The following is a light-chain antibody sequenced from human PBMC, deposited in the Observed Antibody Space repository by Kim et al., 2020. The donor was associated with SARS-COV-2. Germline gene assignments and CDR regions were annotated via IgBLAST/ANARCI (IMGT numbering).Light chain of an antibody. CDR2: EVS. Sequence: QSALTQPASVSGSPGQSITISCTGTSSDVGSYNFVSWYQQHPGKAPKLMIYEVSKRPSGVSNRFSGSKSGNTASLTISGIQAEDEADYYCCSYATDSTYVFGTGTKVTVL. V-gene: IGLV2-23*02. CDR3: CSYATDSTYV. CDR1: SSDVGSYNF. J-gene: IGLJ1*01.